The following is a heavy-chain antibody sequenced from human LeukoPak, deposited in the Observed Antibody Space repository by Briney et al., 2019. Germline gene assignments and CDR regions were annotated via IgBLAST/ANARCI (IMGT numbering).Heavy chain of an antibody. V-gene: IGHV3-30*04. CDR2: ISYDGSNK. D-gene: IGHD3-10*01. CDR1: GFTFSSYE. J-gene: IGHJ5*02. CDR3: ARGSYYGSVLIPPAGP. Sequence: GGSLRLSCAASGFTFSSYEMNWVRQAPGKGLEWVSVISYDGSNKYYADSVKGRFTISRDNSKNTLYLQMNSLRAEDTAVYYCARGSYYGSVLIPPAGPWGQGTLVTVSS.